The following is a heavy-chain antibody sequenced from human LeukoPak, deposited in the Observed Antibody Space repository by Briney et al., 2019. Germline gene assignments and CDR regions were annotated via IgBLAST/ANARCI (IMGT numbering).Heavy chain of an antibody. CDR2: IYYSGST. D-gene: IGHD6-19*01. CDR1: GGSISSYY. Sequence: PSETLSLTCTVSGGSISSYYWSWIRQPPGKGLEWIRYIYYSGSTNYNPSRKSRATISVDTSKNQFSLELSSVTAPDTAVYYCARQGGAIAVAGSNWFDTWGQGTLVTVSS. J-gene: IGHJ5*02. CDR3: ARQGGAIAVAGSNWFDT. V-gene: IGHV4-59*08.